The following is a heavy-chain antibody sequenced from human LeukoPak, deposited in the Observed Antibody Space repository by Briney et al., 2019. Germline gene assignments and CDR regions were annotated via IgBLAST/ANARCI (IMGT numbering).Heavy chain of an antibody. D-gene: IGHD3-10*01. CDR3: AKAPSPYGSGSYLDY. Sequence: GRSLRLSCAASGFTFDDYAMHWVRQAPGKGLEWVSGISWNSGSIGYADSVKGRFTISRDNSKNTLYLQMNSLRAEDTAVYYCAKAPSPYGSGSYLDYWGQGTLVTVSS. J-gene: IGHJ4*02. CDR1: GFTFDDYA. CDR2: ISWNSGSI. V-gene: IGHV3-9*01.